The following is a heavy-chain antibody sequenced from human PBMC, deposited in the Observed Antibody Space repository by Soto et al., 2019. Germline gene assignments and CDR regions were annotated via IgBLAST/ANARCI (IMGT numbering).Heavy chain of an antibody. CDR1: GYSFTNYG. CDR3: ARANTWVTGRVGTH. Sequence: QIHLEQSRIEMKEPGTSLKISCATSGYSFTNYGISWVRQAPGQGLEWMGWISGYNGNTKYAQCFHDRVVMTADKFTSTGYLEMRNLRSNDTAVYYCARANTWVTGRVGTHWGQGTKVTVSS. D-gene: IGHD1-1*01. V-gene: IGHV1-18*01. CDR2: ISGYNGNT. J-gene: IGHJ4*02.